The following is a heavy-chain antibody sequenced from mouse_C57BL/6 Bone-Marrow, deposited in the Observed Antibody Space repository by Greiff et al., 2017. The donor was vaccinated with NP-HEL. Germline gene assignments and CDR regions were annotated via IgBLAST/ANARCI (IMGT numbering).Heavy chain of an antibody. CDR2: IYPGDGDT. Sequence: QVQLQQSGAELVKPGASVKISCKASGYAFSSYWMNWVKQRPGKGLEWIGQIYPGDGDTNYNGKFKGKATLTADKSSSTAYMQLSSLTSEDSAVYFCARPSYYYGSSYWYFDVWGTGTTVTVSS. CDR3: ARPSYYYGSSYWYFDV. D-gene: IGHD1-1*01. V-gene: IGHV1-80*01. J-gene: IGHJ1*03. CDR1: GYAFSSYW.